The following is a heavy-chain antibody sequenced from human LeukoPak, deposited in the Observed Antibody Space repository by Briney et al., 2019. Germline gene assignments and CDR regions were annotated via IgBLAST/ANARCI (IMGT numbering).Heavy chain of an antibody. D-gene: IGHD4-23*01. Sequence: SETLSLTCTVSGGSISSGDYYWSWIRQPPGKGLERIGYIYYSGSTYYNPSLKSRVTISVDTSKNQFSLKLSSVTAADTAVYYCAGSLDYGGNPALDYWGQGTLVTVSS. J-gene: IGHJ4*02. V-gene: IGHV4-30-4*08. CDR1: GGSISSGDYY. CDR2: IYYSGST. CDR3: AGSLDYGGNPALDY.